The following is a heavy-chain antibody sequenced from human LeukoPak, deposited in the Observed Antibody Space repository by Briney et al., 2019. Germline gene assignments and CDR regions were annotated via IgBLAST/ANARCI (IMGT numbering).Heavy chain of an antibody. V-gene: IGHV1-8*01. CDR2: MNPNSANT. Sequence: ASVKVSCKASGYTFTTHDINWVRQATGQGLEWMGWMNPNSANTGYAQKFQGRVTMTRNTSISTAYMELSSLRSEDTAVYYCAREFLRGDYPLDSWGQGTLVTVSS. D-gene: IGHD4-17*01. J-gene: IGHJ4*02. CDR3: AREFLRGDYPLDS. CDR1: GYTFTTHD.